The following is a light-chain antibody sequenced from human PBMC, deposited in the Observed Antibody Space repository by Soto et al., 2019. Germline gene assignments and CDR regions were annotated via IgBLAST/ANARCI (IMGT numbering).Light chain of an antibody. Sequence: DIQMTQSPSSLSASVGDRVTITCQACQDISNYLNWYQQKPGKAPKLLIYDASNLETGVPSRFSGSGSGTDFTFTISCLEPEDIATYYCQQYDNLPITFGGGTKVEIK. V-gene: IGKV1-33*01. CDR2: DAS. CDR1: QDISNY. CDR3: QQYDNLPIT. J-gene: IGKJ4*01.